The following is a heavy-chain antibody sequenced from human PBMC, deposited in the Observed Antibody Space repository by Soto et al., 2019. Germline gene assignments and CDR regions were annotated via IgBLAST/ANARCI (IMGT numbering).Heavy chain of an antibody. CDR1: GYSFTSYW. V-gene: IGHV5-51*01. Sequence: GESLKISCKGSGYSFTSYWIAWVRQMPGKGLEWMGIIYPGDSDTRYSPSFQGQVTISADKSISTAYLQWSSLKASDTAMYYCAIRSIEARPDYYYYYGMDVWGQGTTVTVSS. D-gene: IGHD6-6*01. CDR2: IYPGDSDT. CDR3: AIRSIEARPDYYYYYGMDV. J-gene: IGHJ6*02.